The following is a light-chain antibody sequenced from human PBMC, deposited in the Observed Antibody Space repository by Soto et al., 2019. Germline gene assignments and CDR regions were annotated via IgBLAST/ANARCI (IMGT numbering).Light chain of an antibody. J-gene: IGKJ1*01. Sequence: EIVMTQSPDTLSVSPGETVTLSCRASQSVRSKLAWYQQKPGQAPSLLIYGAFTRATGIPARFSGTGSGTEFTLTISSLQSEDFALYYCQQYNDWPLTFGQGTKVDIK. CDR2: GAF. V-gene: IGKV3-15*01. CDR1: QSVRSK. CDR3: QQYNDWPLT.